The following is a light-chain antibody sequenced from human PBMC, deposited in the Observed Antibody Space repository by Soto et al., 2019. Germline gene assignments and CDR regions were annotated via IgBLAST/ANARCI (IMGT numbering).Light chain of an antibody. J-gene: IGKJ4*01. CDR1: QSVSRH. Sequence: EVVLTQSPATLSLSPGERATLSCRASQSVSRHLAWYQQKPGQAPRLLILDAPDRATGIPARFSGSGSGTNFTLTISSLEPEDFAVYYCQQRSNWPPVTFGGGTKVDIK. CDR2: DAP. CDR3: QQRSNWPPVT. V-gene: IGKV3-11*01.